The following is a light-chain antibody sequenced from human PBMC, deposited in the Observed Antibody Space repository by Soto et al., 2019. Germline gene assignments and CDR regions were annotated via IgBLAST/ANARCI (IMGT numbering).Light chain of an antibody. V-gene: IGKV3-20*01. CDR2: GET. CDR3: QRSGGSVS. CDR1: QTGSPS. J-gene: IGKJ4*01. Sequence: EIVLTQSPGTLSLSPGDTPTLSCKASQTGSPSLSWYQQKPGQAPSLLIYGETFRATGIPDRFSGGGSGTDFTLTINRLEPEDFAVYYCQRSGGSVSFGGGTKVE.